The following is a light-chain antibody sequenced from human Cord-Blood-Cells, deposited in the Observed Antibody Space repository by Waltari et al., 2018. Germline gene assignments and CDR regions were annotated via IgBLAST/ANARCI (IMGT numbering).Light chain of an antibody. CDR2: WAS. Sequence: DIVMTLSPDSLAVSLRVRATINCKSSPSVLYSSNNKNYLAWYQQKPGQPPKLLIYWASTRESGVPDRFSGSGSGTDFTLTISSLQAEDVAVYYCQQYYSTPLTFGGGTKVEIK. CDR3: QQYYSTPLT. V-gene: IGKV4-1*01. CDR1: PSVLYSSNNKNY. J-gene: IGKJ4*01.